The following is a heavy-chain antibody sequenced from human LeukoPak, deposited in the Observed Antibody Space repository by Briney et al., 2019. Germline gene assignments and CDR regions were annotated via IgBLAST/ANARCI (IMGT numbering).Heavy chain of an antibody. CDR1: GFTFSNYG. Sequence: VGSLRLSCAASGFTFSNYGMNWVRQAPGKGLEWVSYISPTSTTIHYADSVKGRFTISRDNAKNSLYLQMNSLRDEDTAVYFCASGQLVLDNWFDPWGQGTLVTVSS. D-gene: IGHD6-13*01. CDR2: ISPTSTTI. J-gene: IGHJ5*02. V-gene: IGHV3-48*02. CDR3: ASGQLVLDNWFDP.